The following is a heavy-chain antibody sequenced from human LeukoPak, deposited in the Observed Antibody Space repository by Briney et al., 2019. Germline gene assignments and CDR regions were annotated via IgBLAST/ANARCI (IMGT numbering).Heavy chain of an antibody. V-gene: IGHV4-4*02. Sequence: PGGSLRLSCAASGFTFSSYAMSWVRQPPGKGLEWIGEIYHSGSTNYNPSLKSRVTISVDKSKNQFSLKLSSVTAADTAVYYCARDLMDSSGWQVFDYWGQGTLVTVSS. CDR2: IYHSGST. D-gene: IGHD6-19*01. CDR1: GFTFSSYAM. CDR3: ARDLMDSSGWQVFDY. J-gene: IGHJ4*02.